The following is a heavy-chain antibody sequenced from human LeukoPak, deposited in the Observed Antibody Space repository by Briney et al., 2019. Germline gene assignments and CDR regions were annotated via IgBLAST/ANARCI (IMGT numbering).Heavy chain of an antibody. CDR1: GFTFSSYA. V-gene: IGHV3-23*01. D-gene: IGHD3-16*02. CDR3: AKSPSHTFGGVIDLFDY. J-gene: IGHJ4*02. CDR2: ISGSGGST. Sequence: HPGGSLRLSCAASGFTFSSYAMSWVRQAPGKGLEWVSAISGSGGSTYYADSVKGRFTISRDNSKNTLYLQMNSLRAEDTAVYYCAKSPSHTFGGVIDLFDYWGQGTLVTVSS.